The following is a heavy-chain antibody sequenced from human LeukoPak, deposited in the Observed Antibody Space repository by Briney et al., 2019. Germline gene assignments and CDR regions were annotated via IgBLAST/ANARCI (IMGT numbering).Heavy chain of an antibody. CDR2: ISYDGDNI. CDR1: RHTFSAYG. V-gene: IGHV3-30*03. CDR3: ARILGLTLDY. Sequence: GGSLRLSCAPSRHTFSAYGMHWVRQAPGKGLEWVALISYDGDNIYYADSVRGRFTIYRDNSKNTLYLQMNSLRDEDTAVYYCARILGLTLDYWGQGTLVTVSS. J-gene: IGHJ4*02. D-gene: IGHD1-14*01.